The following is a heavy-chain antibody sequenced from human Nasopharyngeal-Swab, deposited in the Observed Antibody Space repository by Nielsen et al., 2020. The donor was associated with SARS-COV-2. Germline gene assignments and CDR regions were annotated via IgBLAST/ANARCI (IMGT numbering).Heavy chain of an antibody. CDR2: INPNSGDT. Sequence: ASVKVSCKASGYTFTDYYLHWVRRAPGQGLEWMGWINPNSGDTKYAQNFQGRVTITRDTSISTAYMDLSRLRSDDTAMYYCARVPGHPSFWGQGTLVTVSS. J-gene: IGHJ4*02. CDR3: ARVPGHPSF. V-gene: IGHV1-2*02. CDR1: GYTFTDYY.